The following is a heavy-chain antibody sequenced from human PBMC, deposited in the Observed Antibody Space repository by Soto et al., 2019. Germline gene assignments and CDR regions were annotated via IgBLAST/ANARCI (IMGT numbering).Heavy chain of an antibody. J-gene: IGHJ4*02. CDR1: GFTVSSNY. CDR3: ARGCDFWSGGIIDY. Sequence: EVQLVESGGGLVQPGGSLRLSCAASGFTVSSNYMSWVRQAPGKGLEWVSVIYSGGSTYYADSVKGRFTISRHNSKNTLYLQINSLRAEDTAVYYWARGCDFWSGGIIDYWGQGTLVTVSS. CDR2: IYSGGST. V-gene: IGHV3-53*04. D-gene: IGHD3-3*01.